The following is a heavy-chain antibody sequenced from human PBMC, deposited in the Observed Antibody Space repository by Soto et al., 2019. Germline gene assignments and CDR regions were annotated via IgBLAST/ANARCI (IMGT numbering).Heavy chain of an antibody. D-gene: IGHD2-2*01. Sequence: SETLSLTCAVYGGSFSGYYWSWIRQPPGKXLEWIGEINHSGSTNYDPSLKSRVTISVDTSKNQFSLKLSSVTAADTAVYYCARGSNFSYCSSTSCHARWFDPWGQGTLVTVSS. CDR3: ARGSNFSYCSSTSCHARWFDP. V-gene: IGHV4-34*01. J-gene: IGHJ5*02. CDR2: INHSGST. CDR1: GGSFSGYY.